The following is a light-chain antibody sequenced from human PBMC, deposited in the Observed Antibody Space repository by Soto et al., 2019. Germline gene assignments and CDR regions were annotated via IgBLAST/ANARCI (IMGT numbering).Light chain of an antibody. V-gene: IGLV2-8*01. J-gene: IGLJ2*01. CDR2: EVS. CDR3: SSYAGSNNFP. CDR1: SSDVGGYNY. Sequence: QSALTQPPSASGSPGQSVTISCTGTSSDVGGYNYVSWYQQHPGKAPKLMIYEVSKRPSGVPDRFSGSKSGNTASLTASGLQAEDEADYYCSSYAGSNNFPFGGGTKLTVL.